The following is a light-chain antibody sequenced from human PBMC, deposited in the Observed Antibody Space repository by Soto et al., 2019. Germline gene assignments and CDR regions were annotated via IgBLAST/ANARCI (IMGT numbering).Light chain of an antibody. CDR3: QQSNNWPYT. Sequence: EIVMTQSPATLSVSPGERVTLSCRVSQSVSDNLAWYQQKPGQAPRLLIYGASTRATTIPARFSGSGSGTEFTLTISSLQSEDFAVYYCQQSNNWPYTFGQGTKLDIK. J-gene: IGKJ2*01. CDR1: QSVSDN. V-gene: IGKV3-15*01. CDR2: GAS.